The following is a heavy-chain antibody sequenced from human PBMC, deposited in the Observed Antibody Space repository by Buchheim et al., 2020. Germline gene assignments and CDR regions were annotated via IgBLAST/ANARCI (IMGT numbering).Heavy chain of an antibody. CDR3: ARDGGSSFGYYYGMDV. V-gene: IGHV3-33*01. Sequence: QVQLVESGGGVVQPGRSLRLSCAASGFTFSSYGMHWVRQAPGKGLEWVAVIWYDGSNKYYADSVKGRFTISRDTSKSTLYLQMNSLRAEDTAVYYCARDGGSSFGYYYGMDVWGQGTT. CDR2: IWYDGSNK. D-gene: IGHD6-6*01. J-gene: IGHJ6*02. CDR1: GFTFSSYG.